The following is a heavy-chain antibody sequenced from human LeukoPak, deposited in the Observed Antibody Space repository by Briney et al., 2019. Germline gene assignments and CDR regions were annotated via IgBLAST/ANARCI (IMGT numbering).Heavy chain of an antibody. J-gene: IGHJ4*02. CDR1: GFTFDDYA. V-gene: IGHV3-43*02. D-gene: IGHD3-22*01. CDR2: ISGDGGST. CDR3: AKDWYYYDSSGYYSVYFDY. Sequence: GGSLILSCAASGFTFDDYAMHWVRQAPGKGLEWVSLISGDGGSTYYADSVKGRFTISRDNSKNSLYLQMNSLRTEDTALYYCAKDWYYYDSSGYYSVYFDYWGQGTLVTVSS.